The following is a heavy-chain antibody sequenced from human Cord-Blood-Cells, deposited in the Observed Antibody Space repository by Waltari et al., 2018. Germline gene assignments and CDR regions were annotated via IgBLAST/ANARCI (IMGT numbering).Heavy chain of an antibody. V-gene: IGHV4-4*02. CDR1: GGSISSSNW. CDR3: ASRHCSSTSCYLYNWFDP. J-gene: IGHJ5*02. CDR2: IYHSGST. Sequence: QVQLQESGPGLVKPSGTLSLTCAVSGGSISSSNWSCWVRQPPGKGLAWIGEIYHSGSTNYNPSLKSRVTISVDKSKNQFSLKLSSVTAADTAVYYCASRHCSSTSCYLYNWFDPWGQGTLVTVSS. D-gene: IGHD2-2*01.